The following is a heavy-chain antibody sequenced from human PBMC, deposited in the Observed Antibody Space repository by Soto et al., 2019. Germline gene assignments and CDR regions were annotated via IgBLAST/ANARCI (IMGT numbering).Heavy chain of an antibody. CDR3: ASRGERDCYDTSAYG. J-gene: IGHJ1*01. D-gene: IGHD3-22*01. CDR1: GGTFSNYA. Sequence: QVQLVQSGAEVKKPGSSVKVSCNASGGTFSNYAISWVRQAPGQGLEWMGAIIPIFGTTKNAQKLQGRVTMTADESPGTAYMELGSLRSEDTAVYYCASRGERDCYDTSAYGWGQGALVIVSS. V-gene: IGHV1-69*12. CDR2: IIPIFGTT.